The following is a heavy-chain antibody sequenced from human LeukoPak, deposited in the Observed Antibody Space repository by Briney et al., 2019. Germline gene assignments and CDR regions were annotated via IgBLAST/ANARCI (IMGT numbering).Heavy chain of an antibody. CDR2: ISWNSGSI. CDR1: GFTFDDYA. V-gene: IGHV3-9*03. D-gene: IGHD3-10*01. J-gene: IGHJ4*02. CDR3: AKAYYYGSGSSPFDY. Sequence: GGSLRLSCAASGFTFDDYAMHWVRQAPGKGLEWVSGISWNSGSIGYADSVKGRFTISRDNAKSSLYLQMNSLRAEDMALYYCAKAYYYGSGSSPFDYWGQGTLVTVSS.